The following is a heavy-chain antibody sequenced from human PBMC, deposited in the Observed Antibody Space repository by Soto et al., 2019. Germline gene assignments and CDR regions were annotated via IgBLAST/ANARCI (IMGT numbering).Heavy chain of an antibody. V-gene: IGHV1-46*01. Sequence: QVQLMQSGAEVKKPGASVKVSCKASGNTFTNYYIHWVRQAPGQGLEWMGTVNPSGGHTTYSQNFLGRVNMTRDTSASTVYMELPSLTSDDTAVYYCARGGHVVVVTAAFDYWGQGTLVTVSS. J-gene: IGHJ4*02. CDR1: GNTFTNYY. D-gene: IGHD2-21*02. CDR3: ARGGHVVVVTAAFDY. CDR2: VNPSGGHT.